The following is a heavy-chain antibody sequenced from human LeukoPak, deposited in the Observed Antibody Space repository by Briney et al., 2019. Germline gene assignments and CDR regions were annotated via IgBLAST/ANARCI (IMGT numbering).Heavy chain of an antibody. CDR1: GGSIGSYY. Sequence: SETLSLTCTVSGGSIGSYYWSWIRQPPGKGLEWIGYIYYSGNTNSNPSLKSRVTISADTSKNQISLKLNSVTAADTAVYYCARGRVRGIGPHYFDYWGQGTLVTVSS. CDR3: ARGRVRGIGPHYFDY. CDR2: IYYSGNT. J-gene: IGHJ4*02. D-gene: IGHD3-10*01. V-gene: IGHV4-59*08.